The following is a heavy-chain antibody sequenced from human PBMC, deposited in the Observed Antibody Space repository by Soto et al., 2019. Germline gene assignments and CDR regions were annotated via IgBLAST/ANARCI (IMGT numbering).Heavy chain of an antibody. CDR3: ARGLRKGYSSSWYYRP. CDR2: INHSGST. Sequence: SETLSLTCAVYGGSFSGYYWSWIRQPPGKGLEWIGEINHSGSTNYNPSLKSRVTISVDTSKNQFSLKLSSVTAADTAVYYCARGLRKGYSSSWYYRPWGQGTRVTV. CDR1: GGSFSGYY. V-gene: IGHV4-34*01. J-gene: IGHJ5*02. D-gene: IGHD6-13*01.